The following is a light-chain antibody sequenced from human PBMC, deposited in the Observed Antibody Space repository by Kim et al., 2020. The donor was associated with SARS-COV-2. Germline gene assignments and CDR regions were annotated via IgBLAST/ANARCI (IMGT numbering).Light chain of an antibody. CDR1: SIGSKS. CDR3: QVWDSSSDDRVV. J-gene: IGLJ3*02. V-gene: IGLV3-21*04. CDR2: YDG. Sequence: PGKTARITCGGNSIGSKSVHWYQGKHGQAPVLVISYDGDRPAGIPGRFSGSNSGNTAALPISRVEARDEADYYCQVWDSSSDDRVVFGGGTKVTVL.